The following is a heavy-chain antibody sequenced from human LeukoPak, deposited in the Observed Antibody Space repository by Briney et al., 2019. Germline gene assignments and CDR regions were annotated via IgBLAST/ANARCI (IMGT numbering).Heavy chain of an antibody. CDR1: GGSISSSSYY. D-gene: IGHD2-21*02. J-gene: IGHJ4*02. V-gene: IGHV4-61*05. CDR3: ASTFTRTAPFDY. CDR2: IYYSGST. Sequence: SETLSLTCTVSGGSISSSSYYWGWIRQPPGKGLEWIGYIYYSGSTNYNPSLKSRVTISVDTSKNQFSLKLSSVTAADTAVYYCASTFTRTAPFDYWGQGTLVTVSS.